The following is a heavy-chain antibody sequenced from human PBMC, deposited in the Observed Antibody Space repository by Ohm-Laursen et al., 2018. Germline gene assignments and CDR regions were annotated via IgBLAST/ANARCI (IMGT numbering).Heavy chain of an antibody. D-gene: IGHD6-19*01. V-gene: IGHV4-34*01. CDR1: GGSFSGYY. J-gene: IGHJ4*02. CDR2: INHSRST. Sequence: GTLSLTCAVYGGSFSGYYWNWIRQPPGKGLERIGEINHSRSTKNNSSFKCRVTISVDTSKNQFSLKLSSVTAADTAVYYCARGFSGWWGRIDYWGQGILVTVSS. CDR3: ARGFSGWWGRIDY.